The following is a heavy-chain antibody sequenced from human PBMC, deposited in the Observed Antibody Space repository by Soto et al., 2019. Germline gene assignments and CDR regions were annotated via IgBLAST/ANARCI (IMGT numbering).Heavy chain of an antibody. J-gene: IGHJ4*02. CDR2: ISYDGSNK. D-gene: IGHD6-19*01. V-gene: IGHV3-30*18. CDR3: ANLAALSYDS. Sequence: QVQLVESGGGVVQPGRSLRLSCAASGFTFSSYGMHWVRQAPGKGLEWVAVISYDGSNKYYADSVKGRFTISRDNSKNTLYLQMNSLRAEDTAVYYSANLAALSYDSWGQGTLVTVSS. CDR1: GFTFSSYG.